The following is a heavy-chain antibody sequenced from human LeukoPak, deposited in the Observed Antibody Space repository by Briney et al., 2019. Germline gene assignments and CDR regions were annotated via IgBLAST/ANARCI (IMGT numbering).Heavy chain of an antibody. J-gene: IGHJ4*02. V-gene: IGHV3-7*01. CDR3: ARDQGARWYDYVWGSYPHFDY. CDR1: GFTFSSYW. Sequence: GGSLTLSCAASGFTFSSYWMSWVRQAPGKGLEWVANIKQDGSEKYYVDSVKGRFTLSRDNAKNSLYLQMNSLKAEDTAVYYCARDQGARWYDYVWGSYPHFDYWGQGTLVTVSS. CDR2: IKQDGSEK. D-gene: IGHD3-16*02.